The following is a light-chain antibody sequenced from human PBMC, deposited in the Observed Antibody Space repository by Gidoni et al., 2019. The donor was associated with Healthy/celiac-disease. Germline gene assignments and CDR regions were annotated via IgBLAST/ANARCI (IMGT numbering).Light chain of an antibody. CDR1: SSDVGGYNY. V-gene: IGLV2-14*01. CDR3: SSYTSSSTWV. CDR2: EVS. Sequence: QSALTQPASVSGFPGQPITISCTGTSSDVGGYNYVSWYQQPPGKAPKLMIYEVSNRPSGVSNRFSGSKSGNTASLTISGLQAEDEADYHCSSYTSSSTWVFGGGTKLTVL. J-gene: IGLJ3*02.